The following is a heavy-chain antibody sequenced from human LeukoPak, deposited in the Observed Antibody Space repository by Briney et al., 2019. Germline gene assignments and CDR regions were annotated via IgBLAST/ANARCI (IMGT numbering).Heavy chain of an antibody. CDR1: GGSISSSSYY. V-gene: IGHV4-39*07. CDR2: IYYSGST. J-gene: IGHJ5*02. CDR3: ARGPVPAAEDWFDP. D-gene: IGHD2-2*01. Sequence: PSETLSLTCTVSGGSISSSSYYWGWIRQPPGKGLEWIGSIYYSGSTYYNPSLKSRVTISVDTSKNQFSLKLSSVTAADTAVYYCARGPVPAAEDWFDPWGQGTLVTVSS.